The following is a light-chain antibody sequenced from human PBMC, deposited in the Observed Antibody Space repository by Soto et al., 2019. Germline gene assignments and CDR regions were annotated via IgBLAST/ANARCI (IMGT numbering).Light chain of an antibody. J-gene: IGKJ5*01. CDR1: QVTSRY. CDR3: QQYSNSPIS. Sequence: ESVLTQSPGTLSLSPGERATLSCRASQVTSRYLSWYQQRPGQAPRLLIYGASSRATGIPDRFSGSGSGTDFTLTISRLETADFAVYYCQQYSNSPISFGQGPRLEIK. CDR2: GAS. V-gene: IGKV3-20*01.